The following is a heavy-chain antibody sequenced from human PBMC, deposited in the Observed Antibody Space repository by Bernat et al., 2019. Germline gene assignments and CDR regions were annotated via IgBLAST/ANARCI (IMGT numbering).Heavy chain of an antibody. CDR1: GFTFSSYS. D-gene: IGHD6-19*01. CDR3: AKDAPRTSGWYYFDY. J-gene: IGHJ4*02. V-gene: IGHV3-23*04. Sequence: EVQLVESGGGLVQPGGSLRLSCAASGFTFSSYSMNWVRQAPGKGLEWVSGISAGGGSTHYADSVKGRFTISRDNSKNTLYLQMNSLRAEDTAIYYCAKDAPRTSGWYYFDYWGQGTLVTVSS. CDR2: ISAGGGST.